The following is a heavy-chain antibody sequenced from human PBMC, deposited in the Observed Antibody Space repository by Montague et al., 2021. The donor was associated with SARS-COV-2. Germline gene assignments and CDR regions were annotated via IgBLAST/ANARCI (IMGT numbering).Heavy chain of an antibody. V-gene: IGHV4-34*01. CDR2: VHQSGNT. D-gene: IGHD2-2*01. Sequence: SETLSLTCTVSGGSFRSHRWKWHTPPPRSPMECIGDVHQSGNTIYNPSVKSGVTISEDTSKNQFYLRLNSVTAADTAVYYCARGRRLVVVPGAGPAGRAFDIWGQGTMVTVSS. J-gene: IGHJ3*02. CDR3: ARGRRLVVVPGAGPAGRAFDI. CDR1: GGSFRSHR.